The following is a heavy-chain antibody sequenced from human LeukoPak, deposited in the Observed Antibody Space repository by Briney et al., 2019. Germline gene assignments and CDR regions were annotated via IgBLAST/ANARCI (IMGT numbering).Heavy chain of an antibody. CDR2: IHSDGSST. V-gene: IGHV3-74*01. CDR1: GFTFRSYW. D-gene: IGHD3-16*01. J-gene: IGHJ4*02. CDR3: ARHNYAYDY. Sequence: GGSLRLSCAASGFTFRSYWMHWVRQAPGKGLVWVSHIHSDGSSTSYADSVQGRFTISRDNAKNTLYLQMNSLRAEDTAVYYCARHNYAYDYWGQGTLVTVSS.